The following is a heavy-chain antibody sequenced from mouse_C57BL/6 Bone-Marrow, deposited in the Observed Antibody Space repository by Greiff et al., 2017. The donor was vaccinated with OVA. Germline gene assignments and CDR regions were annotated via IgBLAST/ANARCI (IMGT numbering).Heavy chain of an antibody. CDR3: ARRYDGAFAY. Sequence: EVQLVESGGDLVKPGGSLKLSCAASGFTFSSYGMSWVRQTPDKRLEWVATISSGGSYTYYPDRVKGRFTISRDNAKNTLYLQMSSLKSEDTAMYYCARRYDGAFAYWGQGTLVTVSA. CDR2: ISSGGSYT. J-gene: IGHJ3*01. V-gene: IGHV5-6*01. D-gene: IGHD2-3*01. CDR1: GFTFSSYG.